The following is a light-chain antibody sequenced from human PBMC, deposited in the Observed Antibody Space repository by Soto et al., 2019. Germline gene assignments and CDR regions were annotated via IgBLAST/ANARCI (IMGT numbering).Light chain of an antibody. CDR3: SSYAGSSYV. CDR2: EVS. V-gene: IGLV2-8*01. CDR1: SSDVGGYNY. Sequence: QSALTQPPSASGSPGQLVTISCTGTSSDVGGYNYVSWYQQHPGKAPKLMIYEVSKRPSGVPDRFSGSKSGNTASLTVSGLQAEDEADYYCSSYAGSSYVFGTGTKLTVL. J-gene: IGLJ1*01.